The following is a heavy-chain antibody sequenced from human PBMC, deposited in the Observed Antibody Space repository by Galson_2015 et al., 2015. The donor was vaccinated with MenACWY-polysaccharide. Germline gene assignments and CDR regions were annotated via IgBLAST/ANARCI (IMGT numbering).Heavy chain of an antibody. CDR1: GFILSNYG. V-gene: IGHV3-30*18. J-gene: IGHJ4*02. CDR2: ISSDGGTQ. Sequence: SLRLSCAASGFILSNYGMQWVRQPPGRGLQWVAVISSDGGTQYYGDSVKGRFTISGDTSKNMLHLQMNSLRPEDTAVYYCVKESGIPQYGAYFDYWGQGALVTVSS. CDR3: VKESGIPQYGAYFDY. D-gene: IGHD4/OR15-4a*01.